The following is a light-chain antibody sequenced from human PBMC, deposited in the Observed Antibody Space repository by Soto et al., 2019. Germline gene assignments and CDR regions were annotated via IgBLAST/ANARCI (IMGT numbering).Light chain of an antibody. Sequence: QSALTQPASVSGSPGQSITISCTGTSSDVGGYNYVSWYQHHPGKAPKLIIHEVNNRPSGVSNRFSGSKSGNTASLTISGLQAEDEADYYCSSYTTSSTLVFGGGTKLTVL. CDR3: SSYTTSSTLV. CDR2: EVN. J-gene: IGLJ3*02. CDR1: SSDVGGYNY. V-gene: IGLV2-14*01.